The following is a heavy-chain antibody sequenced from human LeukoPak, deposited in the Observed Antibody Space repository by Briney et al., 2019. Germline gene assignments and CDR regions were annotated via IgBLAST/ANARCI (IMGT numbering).Heavy chain of an antibody. CDR3: ARHGYYDILTGYYPYNWFDP. CDR2: IYTSGST. J-gene: IGHJ5*02. D-gene: IGHD3-9*01. Sequence: PSQTLSLTCTVSGDSISSDGYYWSWIRQPAGKGLEWIGRIYTSGSTNYNPSLKSRVTMSLDTSKNQFSLKLSSVTAADTAVYYCARHGYYDILTGYYPYNWFDPWGQGTLVTVSS. V-gene: IGHV4-61*02. CDR1: GDSISSDGYY.